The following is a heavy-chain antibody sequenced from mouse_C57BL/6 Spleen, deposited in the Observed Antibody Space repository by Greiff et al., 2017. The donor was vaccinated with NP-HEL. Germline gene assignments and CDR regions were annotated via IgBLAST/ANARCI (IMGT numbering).Heavy chain of an antibody. V-gene: IGHV1-18*01. J-gene: IGHJ4*01. CDR2: INPNDGGT. D-gene: IGHD1-1*01. CDR3: ARESGDYWTGYHAMAY. CDR1: GYTFTDYN. Sequence: VQLQQSGPELVKPGASVKIPCKASGYTFTDYNMDWVKQSHGKSLEWIGDINPNDGGTIYNQKFKGKATLTVDKSSSTAYMELRSLTSEDTAVYYCARESGDYWTGYHAMAYWGQGTSVTVSS.